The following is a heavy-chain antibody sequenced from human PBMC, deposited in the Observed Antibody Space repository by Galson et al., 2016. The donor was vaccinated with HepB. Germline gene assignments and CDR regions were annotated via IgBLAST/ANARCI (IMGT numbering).Heavy chain of an antibody. CDR2: IQQDGSEK. V-gene: IGHV3-7*03. CDR3: ASGSGWLIDY. CDR1: GFTFSSHW. D-gene: IGHD6-19*01. Sequence: SLRLSCAASGFTFSSHWLNWVRQAPGKGLEWVANIQQDGSEKNYVDSVKGRFTISRDNGKNSLYLQMNSLRAEDSAVYYGASGSGWLIDYWGQGTLVTVSS. J-gene: IGHJ4*02.